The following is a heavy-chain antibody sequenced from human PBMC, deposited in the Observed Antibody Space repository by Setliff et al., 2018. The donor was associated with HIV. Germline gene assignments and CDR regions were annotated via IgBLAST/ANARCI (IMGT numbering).Heavy chain of an antibody. CDR1: GYTFTSYG. D-gene: IGHD5-12*01. CDR3: AKAGIYIVATIPLDY. J-gene: IGHJ4*02. V-gene: IGHV1-18*01. CDR2: FSGYNGNT. Sequence: ASVKVSCKASGYTFTSYGISWVRQAPGQGLEWMGWFSGYNGNTNYAQKVKGRVTMTTDTSTRTAYIVLRRLRSDDTAVYYCAKAGIYIVATIPLDYGGQGTLVTVSS.